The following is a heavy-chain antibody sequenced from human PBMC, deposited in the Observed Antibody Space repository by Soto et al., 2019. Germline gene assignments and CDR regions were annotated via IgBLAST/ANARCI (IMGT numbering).Heavy chain of an antibody. CDR2: INHSGST. Sequence: SETLSLTCAVYGGSFSGYYWSWIRQPPGKGLEWIGEINHSGSTNYNPSLKSRVTISVDTSKNQFSLKLSSVTAADTAVYYCARALGYCSSTSCYTYPNYYYYYGMDVWGQGTTVTVSS. D-gene: IGHD2-2*02. J-gene: IGHJ6*02. V-gene: IGHV4-34*01. CDR3: ARALGYCSSTSCYTYPNYYYYYGMDV. CDR1: GGSFSGYY.